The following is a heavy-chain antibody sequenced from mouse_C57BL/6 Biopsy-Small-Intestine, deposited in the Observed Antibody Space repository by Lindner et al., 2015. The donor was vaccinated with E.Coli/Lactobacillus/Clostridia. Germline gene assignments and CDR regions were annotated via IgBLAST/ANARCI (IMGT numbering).Heavy chain of an antibody. CDR2: IYPGDGDT. CDR1: GYAFSSYW. V-gene: IGHV1-80*01. Sequence: VQLQESGAELVKPGASVKISCKASGYAFSSYWMNWVKQRPGKGLEWIGQIYPGDGDTNYNGKFKGKATLTADKSSSTAYMQLSSLTSEDSAVYFCASPFYYGSFDYWGQGTTLTVSS. J-gene: IGHJ2*01. D-gene: IGHD1-1*01. CDR3: ASPFYYGSFDY.